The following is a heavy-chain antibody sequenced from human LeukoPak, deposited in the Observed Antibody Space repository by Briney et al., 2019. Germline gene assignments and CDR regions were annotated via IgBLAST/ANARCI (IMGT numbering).Heavy chain of an antibody. CDR2: ISYDGSNK. J-gene: IGHJ4*02. CDR1: GFTFSSYS. V-gene: IGHV3-30*03. Sequence: PGGSLRLSCAASGFTFSSYSMNWVRQAPGKGLEWVAVISYDGSNKYYADSVKGRFTISRDNSKNTLYLQMNSLRAEDTAVYYCASEDGEGEQLARYWGQGTLVTVSS. D-gene: IGHD3-10*01. CDR3: ASEDGEGEQLARY.